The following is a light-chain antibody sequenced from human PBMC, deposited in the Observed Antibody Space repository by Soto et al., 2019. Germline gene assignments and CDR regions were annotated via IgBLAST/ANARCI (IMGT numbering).Light chain of an antibody. V-gene: IGKV1-5*03. CDR1: QYISSW. Sequence: DIQMTQSPSTLSASVGDRVTITCRASQYISSWLAWYQQKPGKAPKLLIYKASSLESGVPSRFSGSGSGTEFTHTISSLQPDDFATYYCQQYNSQRTFGQGTKVEIK. CDR3: QQYNSQRT. J-gene: IGKJ1*01. CDR2: KAS.